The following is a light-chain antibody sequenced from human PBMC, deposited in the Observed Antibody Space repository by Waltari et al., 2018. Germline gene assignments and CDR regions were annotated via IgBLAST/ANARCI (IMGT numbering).Light chain of an antibody. CDR3: TSYSGSDTVI. CDR2: EVT. J-gene: IGLJ2*01. CDR1: SSDIGGYNY. Sequence: QSALTQPPSASGSPGQSVTISCTGTSSDIGGYNYVSWYQQHPGKAPKLMIYEVTERPAGVPQRFSGSKSGNTASLPVSGRRTEDEADYYCTSYSGSDTVIFGGGTKLTVL. V-gene: IGLV2-8*01.